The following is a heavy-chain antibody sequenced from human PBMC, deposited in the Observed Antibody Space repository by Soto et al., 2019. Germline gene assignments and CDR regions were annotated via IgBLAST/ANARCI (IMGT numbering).Heavy chain of an antibody. J-gene: IGHJ4*02. Sequence: EVQVLESGGGLVQPGGSLRLSCAASGFTFSSNGMNWVRQAPGTGLEWVSGIRSDGDTTYNADSVKGRFTVSSDTSKNTVYLQMNSLRVGDTAIYYCSKGKGVGATPDGANCWGQGTLVTFSS. CDR3: SKGKGVGATPDGANC. CDR2: IRSDGDTT. CDR1: GFTFSSNG. D-gene: IGHD1-26*01. V-gene: IGHV3-23*01.